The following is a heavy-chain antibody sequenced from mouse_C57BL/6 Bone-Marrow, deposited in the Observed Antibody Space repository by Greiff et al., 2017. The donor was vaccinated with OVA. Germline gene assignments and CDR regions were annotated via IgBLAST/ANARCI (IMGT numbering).Heavy chain of an antibody. CDR2: IYPRSGNT. CDR3: ARWTYDGYSFDY. Sequence: VQLQQSGAELARPGASVKLSCKASGYTFTSYGISWVKQRTGQGLEWIGAIYPRSGNTYYKEKFKGKATLTADKSSSTAYMELRSLTSEDSAVDFWARWTYDGYSFDYWGQGTTLTVSS. D-gene: IGHD2-3*01. V-gene: IGHV1-81*01. CDR1: GYTFTSYG. J-gene: IGHJ2*01.